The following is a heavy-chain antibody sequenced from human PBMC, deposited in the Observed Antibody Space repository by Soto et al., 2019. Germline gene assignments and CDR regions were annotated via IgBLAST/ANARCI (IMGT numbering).Heavy chain of an antibody. J-gene: IGHJ5*01. CDR2: IIPIFGTA. Sequence: ASVKVSCNASGGTFSSYANSCVRQAPGQGLEGLGGIIPIFGTATYAQKFQGRVAITADESTSAAYTELSSLRSEDTAVYNCATDLRGARQKFDPWGQGTLVTVSS. D-gene: IGHD1-26*01. V-gene: IGHV1-69*13. CDR3: ATDLRGARQKFDP. CDR1: GGTFSSYA.